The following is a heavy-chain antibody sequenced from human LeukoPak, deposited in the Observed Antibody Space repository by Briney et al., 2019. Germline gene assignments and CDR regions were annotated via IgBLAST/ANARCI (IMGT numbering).Heavy chain of an antibody. D-gene: IGHD6-13*01. CDR2: MNPNSGNT. Sequence: ASVKVSCKASGYTFTSYDINWMRQATGQGLEWMGWMNPNSGNTGYAQKFQGRVTMTRNTSISTAYMELSSLRSEDTAVYYCARVGRSKRQQPSGRYYYYYMDVWGKGTTVTVSS. J-gene: IGHJ6*03. V-gene: IGHV1-8*01. CDR1: GYTFTSYD. CDR3: ARVGRSKRQQPSGRYYYYYMDV.